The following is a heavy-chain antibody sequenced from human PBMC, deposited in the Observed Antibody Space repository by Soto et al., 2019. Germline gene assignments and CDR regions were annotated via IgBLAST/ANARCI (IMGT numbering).Heavy chain of an antibody. D-gene: IGHD2-15*01. J-gene: IGHJ4*02. V-gene: IGHV1-69*13. CDR3: ARDLLGYCSGGSCYPFDY. Sequence: SVKVSCKASGGTFSSYAISWVRPAPGQGLEWMGGIIHIFGTANYAQKFQGRVTITADESTSTAYMELSSLRSEDTAVYYCARDLLGYCSGGSCYPFDYWGQGTLVTVSS. CDR2: IIHIFGTA. CDR1: GGTFSSYA.